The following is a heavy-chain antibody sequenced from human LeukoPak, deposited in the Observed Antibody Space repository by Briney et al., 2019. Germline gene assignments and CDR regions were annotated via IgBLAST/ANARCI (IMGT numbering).Heavy chain of an antibody. CDR2: ITWNSGHI. CDR3: AKDLPSSGWSHFES. J-gene: IGHJ4*02. V-gene: IGHV3-9*01. CDR1: GFSFDVYA. D-gene: IGHD6-19*01. Sequence: GGSLRLSCAASGFSFDVYAMHWVRQIPGKGLEWVSGITWNSGHIGYAESVRGRFTISRDSAKSSLYLQMDSLRPEDTALYFCAKDLPSSGWSHFESWGQGTRVTVSS.